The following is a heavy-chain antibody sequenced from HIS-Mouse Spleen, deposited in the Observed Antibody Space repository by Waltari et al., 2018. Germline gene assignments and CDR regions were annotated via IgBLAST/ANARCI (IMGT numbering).Heavy chain of an antibody. V-gene: IGHV4-59*01. J-gene: IGHJ4*02. Sequence: QVQLQESGPGLVTPSETLSLTCTVSGGSISSYYWRWIRQPPGKGLEWIGYIYYSGSTNYNPSLKSRVTISVDTSKNQFSLKLSSVTAADTAVYYCARVGSSSWFDYWGQGTLVTVSS. CDR3: ARVGSSSWFDY. CDR1: GGSISSYY. CDR2: IYYSGST. D-gene: IGHD6-13*01.